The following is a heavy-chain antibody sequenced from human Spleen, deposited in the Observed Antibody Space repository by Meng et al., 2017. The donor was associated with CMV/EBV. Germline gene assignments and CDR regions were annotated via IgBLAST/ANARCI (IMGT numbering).Heavy chain of an antibody. CDR2: ISTTSSYI. V-gene: IGHV3-21*01. J-gene: IGHJ6*02. CDR3: AGFGVTITNGLDV. CDR1: GFTFSAFS. Sequence: GGSLRLSCAASGFTFSAFSMNWVRQAPGKGLEWVSSISTTSSYIYYADSLKGRFTISRDNGKNTLYLHISSLRVEDTAVYYCAGFGVTITNGLDVWGQGNTVTVSS. D-gene: IGHD3-3*01.